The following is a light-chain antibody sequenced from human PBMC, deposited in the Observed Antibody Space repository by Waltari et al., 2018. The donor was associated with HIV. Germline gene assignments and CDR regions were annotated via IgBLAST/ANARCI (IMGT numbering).Light chain of an antibody. CDR2: DVG. J-gene: IGLJ1*01. CDR3: CAYAGSLDV. Sequence: SALTQPRPVSGSPGQSVTISCTGTSHDVGSYNYVSWYQQHPGKAPKLRIYDVGQRPSGVPERFAGYKSGNTACLTIAGIQAGDEADYYSCAYAGSLDVFGTGTKVTVL. V-gene: IGLV2-11*01. CDR1: SHDVGSYNY.